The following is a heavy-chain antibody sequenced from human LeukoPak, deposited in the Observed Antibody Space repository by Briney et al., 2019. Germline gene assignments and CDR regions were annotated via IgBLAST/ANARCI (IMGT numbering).Heavy chain of an antibody. CDR3: ARRAYVDAGGIDH. V-gene: IGHV5-51*01. D-gene: IGHD5-18*01. Sequence: GESLKISCKGSGYSFTTYWIGWVRQMPGKGLEWMGIIYPGDSDTRYSPSLQGQVTISADKSISTAYLQWSGLKASDTAMYYCARRAYVDAGGIDHWGQGTLVTVSS. CDR1: GYSFTTYW. J-gene: IGHJ4*02. CDR2: IYPGDSDT.